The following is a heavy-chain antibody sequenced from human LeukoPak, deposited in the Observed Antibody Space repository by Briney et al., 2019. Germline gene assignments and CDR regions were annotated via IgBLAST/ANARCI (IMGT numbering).Heavy chain of an antibody. CDR1: GGSFGGYY. CDR3: ARGGRGAAMNV. CDR2: INHSGST. J-gene: IGHJ1*01. Sequence: KPSETLSLTCAVYGGSFGGYYWSWIRQPPGKGLEWIGEINHSGSTNYNPSLKSRVTISVDTSKNQFSLKLSSVTAADTAVYYCARGGRGAAMNVWGQGTLVTVSS. V-gene: IGHV4-34*01. D-gene: IGHD2-2*01.